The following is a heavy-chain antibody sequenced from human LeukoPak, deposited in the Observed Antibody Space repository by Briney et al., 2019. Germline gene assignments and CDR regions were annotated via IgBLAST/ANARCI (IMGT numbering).Heavy chain of an antibody. D-gene: IGHD3-22*01. CDR2: ISGSGGST. CDR1: GFTFSSYA. CDR3: AKEIYIHETYYHDSSGSALDY. J-gene: IGHJ4*02. V-gene: IGHV3-23*01. Sequence: GGSLRLSCAASGFTFSSYAMSWVRQAPGKGLEWVSAISGSGGSTYYADSVKGRFTISRDNSRNTLYLQMNSLRAEDTAVYYCAKEIYIHETYYHDSSGSALDYWGQGTLVTVSS.